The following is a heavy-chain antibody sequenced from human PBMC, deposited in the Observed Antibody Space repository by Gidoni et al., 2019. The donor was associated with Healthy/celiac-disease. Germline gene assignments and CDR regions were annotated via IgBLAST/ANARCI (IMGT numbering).Heavy chain of an antibody. Sequence: QVQLQQWGAGLLKPSETLSLTCAVYGGSFSGYSWSWIRQPPGKGLEWIGEINHSGSTNYNPSLKSRVTISVDTSKNQCSLKLSSVTAADTAVYYCARGVIDYYGSGSEALVGMDVWGQGTTVTVSS. V-gene: IGHV4-34*01. J-gene: IGHJ6*02. CDR1: GGSFSGYS. CDR2: INHSGST. D-gene: IGHD3-10*01. CDR3: ARGVIDYYGSGSEALVGMDV.